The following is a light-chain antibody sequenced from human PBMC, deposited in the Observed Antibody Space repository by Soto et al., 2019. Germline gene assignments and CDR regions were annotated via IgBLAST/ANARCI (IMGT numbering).Light chain of an antibody. CDR1: QSLLHSNGYNY. CDR2: LGS. V-gene: IGKV2-28*01. CDR3: MQGFQTPLT. Sequence: DLVMTQSPLSLPVTPGEPASISCRASQSLLHSNGYNYLDWYLQKPGQSPQLLIYLGSNRASGVPDRFSGSGSGTDFTLKISRVEAEDVGLYYCMQGFQTPLTFGGGTKVEIK. J-gene: IGKJ4*01.